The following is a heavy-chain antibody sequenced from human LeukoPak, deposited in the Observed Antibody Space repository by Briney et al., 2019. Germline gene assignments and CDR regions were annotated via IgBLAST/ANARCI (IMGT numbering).Heavy chain of an antibody. J-gene: IGHJ4*02. CDR3: ARAREGQQLVFFYYFDY. CDR2: IKTRTKGGTV. Sequence: GGSLRLSCAASGFTFSDAWMSWVRQAPGKGLEWVGRIKTRTKGGTVDYADSVKGRFTISRDNSKNTLYLQMNSLRAEDTAVYYCARAREGQQLVFFYYFDYWGQGTLVTVSS. CDR1: GFTFSDAW. D-gene: IGHD6-13*01. V-gene: IGHV3-15*01.